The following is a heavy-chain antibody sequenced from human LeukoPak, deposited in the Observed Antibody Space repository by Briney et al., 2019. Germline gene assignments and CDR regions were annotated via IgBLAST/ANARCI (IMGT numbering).Heavy chain of an antibody. J-gene: IGHJ3*02. Sequence: PSETLSLTCTVSGGSISSYYWSWIRQPAGKGLEWIGRIYTSGSTNYNPSLKSRVTMSVDTSKNQFSLKLSSVTAADTAVYYCARDRIISPMEWLTDAFDIWGQGTMVTVSS. V-gene: IGHV4-4*07. CDR3: ARDRIISPMEWLTDAFDI. D-gene: IGHD3-3*01. CDR1: GGSISSYY. CDR2: IYTSGST.